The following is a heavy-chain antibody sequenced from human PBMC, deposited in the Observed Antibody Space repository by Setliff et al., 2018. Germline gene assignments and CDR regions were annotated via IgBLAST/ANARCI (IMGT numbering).Heavy chain of an antibody. CDR3: VRDTTSGWMLTN. D-gene: IGHD6-25*01. Sequence: GGSLRLSCAASGFTFSSYWMSWVRQAPGKGMVWVSRINSDGSSTSYADSVKGRFTVSRDNAKNSLYLQMDSLRAEDTAVYYCVRDTTSGWMLTNWGQGTLVTVSS. J-gene: IGHJ4*02. CDR1: GFTFSSYW. V-gene: IGHV3-74*01. CDR2: INSDGSST.